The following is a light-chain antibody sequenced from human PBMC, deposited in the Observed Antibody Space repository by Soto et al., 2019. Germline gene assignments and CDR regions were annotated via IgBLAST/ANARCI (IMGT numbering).Light chain of an antibody. V-gene: IGKV3D-11*02. CDR2: GAS. Sequence: EILLTQSPATLSLSPGERATLSCRASQSVGDYLAWYQQRPGQDPRLLIYGASKRATGIPARFSASGSETDFNFTISSLEPDDFAVYFCQQHSKLHLTFGGRTKIEVK. CDR1: QSVGDY. J-gene: IGKJ4*01. CDR3: QQHSKLHLT.